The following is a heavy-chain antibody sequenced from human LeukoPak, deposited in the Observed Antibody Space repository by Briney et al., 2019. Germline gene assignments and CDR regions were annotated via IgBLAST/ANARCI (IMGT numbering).Heavy chain of an antibody. CDR3: ARGRGVRNIVATISDY. D-gene: IGHD5-12*01. CDR2: MNPNSGNT. J-gene: IGHJ4*02. Sequence: ASMKVSCKASGYTFTSYDINWVRQATGQGLEWMGWMNPNSGNTGYAQKFQGRVTMTRNTSISTAYMELSSLRSEDTAVYYCARGRGVRNIVATISDYWGQGTLVTVSS. V-gene: IGHV1-8*01. CDR1: GYTFTSYD.